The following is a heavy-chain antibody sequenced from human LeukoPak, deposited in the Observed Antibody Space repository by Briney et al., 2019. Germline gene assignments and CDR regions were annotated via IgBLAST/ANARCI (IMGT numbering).Heavy chain of an antibody. J-gene: IGHJ4*02. CDR3: ARVISGWSYYFDY. Sequence: VSFIYSGGSTYYADSVKGRFTISRDNSKNTLYLQMNSLRAEDTAVYYCARVISGWSYYFDYWGQGTLVTVSS. V-gene: IGHV3-66*01. D-gene: IGHD6-19*01. CDR2: IYSGGST.